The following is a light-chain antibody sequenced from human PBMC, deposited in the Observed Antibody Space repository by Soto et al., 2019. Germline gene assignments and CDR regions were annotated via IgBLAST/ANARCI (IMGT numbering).Light chain of an antibody. J-gene: IGKJ5*01. CDR1: QSVSSNY. CDR2: GAS. V-gene: IGKV3D-20*02. CDR3: QQRSNWIT. Sequence: EIVLTQSPGTLSLSPGERATLSCRASQSVSSNYLAWFQQKPGQAPRLLIYGASNRATGIPARFSGSGSGTDFTLTISSLEPEDFAVYYCQQRSNWITFGQGTRLEIK.